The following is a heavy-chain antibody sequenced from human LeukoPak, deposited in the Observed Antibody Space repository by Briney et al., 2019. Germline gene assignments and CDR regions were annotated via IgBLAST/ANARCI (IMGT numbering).Heavy chain of an antibody. Sequence: PGGSLRLSCAAAGFTFTDYSMNWVRQAPGKGLEWVSTISSDSGHIYYADSVKGRFTISRDNAKNSLYLQMNSLRAEDTAVYYCATHVFVNIDAFDIWGQGTMVTVSS. CDR1: GFTFTDYS. D-gene: IGHD3-10*01. J-gene: IGHJ3*02. V-gene: IGHV3-21*01. CDR2: ISSDSGHI. CDR3: ATHVFVNIDAFDI.